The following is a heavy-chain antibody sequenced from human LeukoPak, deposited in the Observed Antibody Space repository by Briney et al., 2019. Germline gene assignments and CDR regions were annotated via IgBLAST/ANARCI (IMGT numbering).Heavy chain of an antibody. CDR3: ARLFVAGSFAFDY. V-gene: IGHV3-7*01. CDR2: IKQDGSEK. CDR1: GFTFSSYW. J-gene: IGHJ4*02. Sequence: PGGSLRLSCAASGFTFSSYWMSWVRQAPGKGLEWVANIKQDGSEKYYVDSVKGRFTISRGNAKNSLYLQMNSLRAEDTAVYYCARLFVAGSFAFDYWGQGTLVTVSS. D-gene: IGHD6-19*01.